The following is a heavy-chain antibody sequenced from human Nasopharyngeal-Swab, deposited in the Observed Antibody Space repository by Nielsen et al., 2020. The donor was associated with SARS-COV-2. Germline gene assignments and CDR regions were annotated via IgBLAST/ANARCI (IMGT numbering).Heavy chain of an antibody. Sequence: ASEKVTCKASGYTITSADINWVRQATGQGLEWMGWMNPSSGNTGYAQKFKGRVTMTRNTSISTGYMELSGLRFEDKSVYFGSSGGTAYWGQGTLVTVSS. CDR1: GYTITSAD. CDR2: MNPSSGNT. J-gene: IGHJ4*02. CDR3: SSGGTAY. D-gene: IGHD1-1*01. V-gene: IGHV1-8*01.